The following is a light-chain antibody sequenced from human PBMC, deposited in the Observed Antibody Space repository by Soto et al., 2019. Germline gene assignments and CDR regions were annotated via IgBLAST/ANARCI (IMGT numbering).Light chain of an antibody. J-gene: IGKJ1*01. Sequence: EIVMTQSPPTLSVSPGDRATLSCRASQSVSSNLAWYQQKPGQAPRLLIYGASTRATGIPARFSGSGSGTEFTLTISSLQSEDFAVYYCQQYNNWPPWTFGQGTKVDIK. CDR2: GAS. V-gene: IGKV3-15*01. CDR1: QSVSSN. CDR3: QQYNNWPPWT.